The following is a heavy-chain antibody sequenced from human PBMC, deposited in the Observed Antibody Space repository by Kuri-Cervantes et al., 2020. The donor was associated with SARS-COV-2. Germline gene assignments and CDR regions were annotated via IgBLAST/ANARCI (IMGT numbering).Heavy chain of an antibody. Sequence: GESLKISCAASGFTFSSYSMNWVRQAPGKGLEWVSSISSSGSYIYYADSVKGRFTISRDNAKNSLYLQMNSLRAEDTALYYCAKDMSQQLALYYFDYWGQGTLVTVSS. V-gene: IGHV3-21*04. J-gene: IGHJ4*02. CDR3: AKDMSQQLALYYFDY. D-gene: IGHD6-13*01. CDR1: GFTFSSYS. CDR2: ISSSGSYI.